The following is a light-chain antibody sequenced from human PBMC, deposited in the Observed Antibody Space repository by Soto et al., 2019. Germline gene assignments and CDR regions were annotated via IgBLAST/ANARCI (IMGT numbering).Light chain of an antibody. Sequence: IVLTPSPGPLSLSPGERATLSCRASQSISSNLAWYQQKPGQAPRLLIYGASSRATGIPDRFSGSGSGTDFTLTVSRLEPEDFAVYYCQQYGSSPWTFGQGTKVDIK. CDR1: QSISSN. CDR2: GAS. V-gene: IGKV3-20*01. CDR3: QQYGSSPWT. J-gene: IGKJ1*01.